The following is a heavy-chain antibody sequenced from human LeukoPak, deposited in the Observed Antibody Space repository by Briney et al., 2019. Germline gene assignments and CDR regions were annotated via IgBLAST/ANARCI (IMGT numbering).Heavy chain of an antibody. CDR3: AKFLRIAVAGREGYGMDV. J-gene: IGHJ6*02. CDR1: GFTFSSYW. CDR2: IKQDGSEK. V-gene: IGHV3-7*03. D-gene: IGHD6-19*01. Sequence: PGGSLRLSCAASGFTFSSYWMSWVRQAPGKGLEWVANIKQDGSEKYYVDSVKGRFTISRDNAKNTLYLQMNSLRAEDTAVYYCAKFLRIAVAGREGYGMDVWGQGTTVTVSS.